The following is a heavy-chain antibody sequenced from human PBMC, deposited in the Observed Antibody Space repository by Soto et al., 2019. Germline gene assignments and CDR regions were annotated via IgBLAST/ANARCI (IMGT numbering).Heavy chain of an antibody. J-gene: IGHJ4*02. D-gene: IGHD3-10*01. CDR2: IYWNDDK. Sequence: QITLKESGPTLVKPTQTLTLTCTFSGFSLSTSGVGVGWIRQPPGKALEWLALIYWNDDKRYSPSLKNRLTTTKDTSKKQMVLTMANMDPVDTATYDCAHSCPGEFGYYFDYWGQGTLVTVSS. CDR3: AHSCPGEFGYYFDY. CDR1: GFSLSTSGVG. V-gene: IGHV2-5*01.